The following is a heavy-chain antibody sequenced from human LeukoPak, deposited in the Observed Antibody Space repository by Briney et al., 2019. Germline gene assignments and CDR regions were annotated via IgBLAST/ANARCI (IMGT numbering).Heavy chain of an antibody. Sequence: RGTLRLSCAASGFTFNNYGMSWVRQAPGKGLEWVAAISYDGTNKYYADSVKGRFTISRDNAKNSLYLQMNSLRAEDTAIYYCAREDSSGLDYWGQGILVTVSS. V-gene: IGHV3-30*03. J-gene: IGHJ4*02. CDR3: AREDSSGLDY. CDR2: ISYDGTNK. D-gene: IGHD6-19*01. CDR1: GFTFNNYG.